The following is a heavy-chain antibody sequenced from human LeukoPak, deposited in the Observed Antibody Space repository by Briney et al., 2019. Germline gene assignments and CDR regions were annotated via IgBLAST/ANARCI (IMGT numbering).Heavy chain of an antibody. D-gene: IGHD2-15*01. CDR2: ISYDGSNK. CDR3: ARGHRVCSGGSCYGDY. V-gene: IGHV3-30-3*01. CDR1: GFTFSSYA. J-gene: IGHJ4*02. Sequence: GGSLRLSCAASGFTFSSYAMHWVRQAPGKGLEWVAVISYDGSNKYYADSVKGRFTISRDNSKNTLYLQMNSLRAEDTAVYYCARGHRVCSGGSCYGDYWGQGTLVTVSS.